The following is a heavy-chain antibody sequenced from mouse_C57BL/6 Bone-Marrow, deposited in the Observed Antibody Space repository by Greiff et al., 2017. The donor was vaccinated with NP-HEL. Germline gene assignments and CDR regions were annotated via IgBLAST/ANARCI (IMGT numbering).Heavy chain of an antibody. CDR1: GYSITSGYY. CDR3: ARDSLYWYFDV. Sequence: EESGPGLVKPSQSLSLTCSVTGYSITSGYYWNWIRQFPGNKLEWMGYISYDGSNNYNPSLKNRISITRDTSKNQFFLKLNSVTTEDTATYYCARDSLYWYFDVWGTGTTVTVSS. J-gene: IGHJ1*03. V-gene: IGHV3-6*01. D-gene: IGHD6-1*01. CDR2: ISYDGSN.